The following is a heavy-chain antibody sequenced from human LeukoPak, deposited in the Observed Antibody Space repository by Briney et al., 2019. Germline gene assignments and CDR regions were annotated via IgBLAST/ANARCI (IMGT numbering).Heavy chain of an antibody. J-gene: IGHJ5*02. D-gene: IGHD3-10*01. Sequence: GGSLRLSCAASGFTFSSYWMSWVRQAPGKGLEWVANIKQDGSEKYYVDSVKGRFTISRDNAKNSLYLQMNSLRAEDTAVYHCARDTMVRGVIGNWFDPWGQGTLVTVSS. V-gene: IGHV3-7*04. CDR3: ARDTMVRGVIGNWFDP. CDR2: IKQDGSEK. CDR1: GFTFSSYW.